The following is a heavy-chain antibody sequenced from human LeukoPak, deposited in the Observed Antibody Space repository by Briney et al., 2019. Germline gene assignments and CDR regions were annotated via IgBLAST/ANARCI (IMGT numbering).Heavy chain of an antibody. CDR2: ITSSGSMM. J-gene: IGHJ4*02. D-gene: IGHD2-2*01. Sequence: GGSLRLSCAAPGVIFSGYYMGWIRQAPGKGLEWVSYITSSGSMMYYADSVKGRFTISRDNAKNSLYVQMDSLRAEDTAIYYCARVRGYCSSTSCYPYYFDYWGQGTLVTVSS. CDR3: ARVRGYCSSTSCYPYYFDY. V-gene: IGHV3-11*01. CDR1: GVIFSGYY.